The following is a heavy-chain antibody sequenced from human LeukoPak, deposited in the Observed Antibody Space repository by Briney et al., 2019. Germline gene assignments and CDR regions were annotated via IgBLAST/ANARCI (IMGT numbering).Heavy chain of an antibody. J-gene: IGHJ5*02. Sequence: SETLSLTCTVSGASINSHYWSWIRQPPGKGLEWIGYIYYSGSTNYNPSLKSRVTISVDTSKNQFSLKLSSVTAADTAVYYCARHWGNYARSWFDPWGQGTLVTVSS. CDR1: GASINSHY. CDR2: IYYSGST. D-gene: IGHD4-11*01. V-gene: IGHV4-59*08. CDR3: ARHWGNYARSWFDP.